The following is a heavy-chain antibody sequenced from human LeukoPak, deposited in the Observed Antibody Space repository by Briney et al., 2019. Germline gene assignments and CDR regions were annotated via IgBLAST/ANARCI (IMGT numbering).Heavy chain of an antibody. J-gene: IGHJ5*02. D-gene: IGHD3/OR15-3a*01. CDR2: ISSTSTYT. Sequence: RPGGSLRLSCAASGFTFSSYTMNWVRQPPGKGLEWVSAISSTSTYTYYADSLKGRFTISRDNAKNSLYLQMNSLRVEDTAVYYCARDGQVNWFDPWGQGTLVTVSS. CDR3: ARDGQVNWFDP. CDR1: GFTFSSYT. V-gene: IGHV3-21*01.